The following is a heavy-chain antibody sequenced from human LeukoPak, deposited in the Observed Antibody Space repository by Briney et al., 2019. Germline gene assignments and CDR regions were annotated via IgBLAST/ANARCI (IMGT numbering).Heavy chain of an antibody. Sequence: PSETLSLTCTVSGGSISSSSYYWGWIRQPPGKGLEWIGSIYYSGSTYYNPSLKSRVTISVDTSKNQFSLKLSSVTAADTAVYYCARAKGYTIPLDYWGQGTLVTVSS. CDR1: GGSISSSSYY. D-gene: IGHD5-18*01. J-gene: IGHJ4*02. CDR3: ARAKGYTIPLDY. V-gene: IGHV4-39*01. CDR2: IYYSGST.